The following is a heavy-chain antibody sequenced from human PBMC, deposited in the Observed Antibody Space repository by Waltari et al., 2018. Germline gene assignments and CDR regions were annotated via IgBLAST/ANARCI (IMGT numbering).Heavy chain of an antibody. J-gene: IGHJ6*03. CDR1: GFTFSSYW. V-gene: IGHV3-7*01. D-gene: IGHD2-2*03. Sequence: EVQLVESGGGLVQPGGSLILSCAASGFTFSSYWMSWVRQAPGKGLEWVANIKQDGSEKYYVDSVKGRFTISRDNAKNSLYLQMNSLRAEDTAVYYCAGRLGYCSSTSCYFYYYYYMDVWGKGTTVTVSS. CDR2: IKQDGSEK. CDR3: AGRLGYCSSTSCYFYYYYYMDV.